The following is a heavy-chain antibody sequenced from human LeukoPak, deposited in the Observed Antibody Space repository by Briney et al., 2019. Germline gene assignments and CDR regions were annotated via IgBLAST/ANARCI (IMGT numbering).Heavy chain of an antibody. D-gene: IGHD6-13*01. CDR2: IRYDGSNK. CDR3: AKDDSSNWYYFDY. V-gene: IGHV3-30*02. J-gene: IGHJ4*02. CDR1: GFTFSSYG. Sequence: GGSLRLSCAASGFTFSSYGMHWVRQAPGKGLEWVAFIRYDGSNKYYADSVKGRFTISRDNSKNTLYLQMNSLRAEDTAVYYCAKDDSSNWYYFDYWGQGTLVTVSS.